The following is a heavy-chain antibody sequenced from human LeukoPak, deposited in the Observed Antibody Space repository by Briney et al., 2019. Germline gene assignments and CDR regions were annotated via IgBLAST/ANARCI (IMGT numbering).Heavy chain of an antibody. CDR3: ARGYRGYCSSTSCSAPGY. D-gene: IGHD2-2*01. CDR2: INHSGST. V-gene: IGHV4-34*01. J-gene: IGHJ4*02. CDR1: GGSFSGYY. Sequence: SETLSLTCAVYGGSFSGYYWSWIRQPPGKGLEWIGEINHSGSTNYNPSLKSRVTISVDTSKNQFSLKLSSVTAADTAVYYCARGYRGYCSSTSCSAPGYWGQGTLVTVSS.